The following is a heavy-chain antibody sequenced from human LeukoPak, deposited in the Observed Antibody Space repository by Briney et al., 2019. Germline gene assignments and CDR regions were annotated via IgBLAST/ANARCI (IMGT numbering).Heavy chain of an antibody. CDR2: ISSNGGNT. J-gene: IGHJ4*02. V-gene: IGHV3-64*01. Sequence: GGSLRLSCAASGLTFSNYAMHWVRQAPGKGLEYVSAISSNGGNTYYANSVKGRFTIARDNSKNTVDLQMGSLRAEDTAVYYCARGRFDYWGQGTLVTVSS. D-gene: IGHD3-10*01. CDR3: ARGRFDY. CDR1: GLTFSNYA.